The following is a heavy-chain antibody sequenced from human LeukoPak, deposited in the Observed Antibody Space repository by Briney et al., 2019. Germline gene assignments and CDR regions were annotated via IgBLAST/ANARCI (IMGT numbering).Heavy chain of an antibody. Sequence: GGSLRLSCAASGFTFSSYGMHWVRQAPGKGLEWVAVISYDGSNKYYADSVKGRFTISRDNAKNSLYLQMNSLRAEDTAVYYCARGRDYYDSSGYYPFDYWGQGTLVTVSS. CDR1: GFTFSSYG. V-gene: IGHV3-30*03. CDR2: ISYDGSNK. D-gene: IGHD3-22*01. CDR3: ARGRDYYDSSGYYPFDY. J-gene: IGHJ4*02.